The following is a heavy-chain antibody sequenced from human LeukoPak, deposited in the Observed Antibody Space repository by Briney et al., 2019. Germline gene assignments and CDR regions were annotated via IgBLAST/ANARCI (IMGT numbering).Heavy chain of an antibody. J-gene: IGHJ4*02. D-gene: IGHD4-23*01. Sequence: SVKVSCKASGGTFSSYAINWVRQAPGQGLEWMGGFIPIFGTANFAQKFQGRVTITADESTSTAFMYLNSLRSGDTAVYYCSRGPYGGKFDSRFDYWGQGTLVTVSS. V-gene: IGHV1-69*13. CDR2: FIPIFGTA. CDR3: SRGPYGGKFDSRFDY. CDR1: GGTFSSYA.